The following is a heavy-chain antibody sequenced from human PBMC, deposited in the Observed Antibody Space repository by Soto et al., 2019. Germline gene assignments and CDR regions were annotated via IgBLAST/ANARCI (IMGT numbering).Heavy chain of an antibody. CDR2: ISSSSSYI. CDR1: GFTFSSYS. D-gene: IGHD3-22*01. Sequence: EVQLVESGGGLVKPGGSLRLSCAASGFTFSSYSMNWVRQAPGKGLEWVSSISSSSSYIYYADSVRGRFTISRDNAENSLYLQVNSLRAEDTAVYYCARDPKENDSGYKSWFDAFDIRGQGKMVNRSS. CDR3: ARDPKENDSGYKSWFDAFDI. J-gene: IGHJ3*02. V-gene: IGHV3-21*01.